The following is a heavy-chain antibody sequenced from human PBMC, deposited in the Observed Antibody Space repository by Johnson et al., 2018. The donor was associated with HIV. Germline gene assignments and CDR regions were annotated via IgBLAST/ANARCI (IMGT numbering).Heavy chain of an antibody. CDR3: ATSTASDAVDI. Sequence: EQLVESGGGLVQPGGSLRLSCAASGFTFSSYWMSWVRQAPGKGLEWVANIKCDGSEKYYVDSVKGRFTISRDNSKNTLYLQMNSLRAEDTAVYYCATSTASDAVDIWGQGTMVTVSS. D-gene: IGHD1-1*01. CDR1: GFTFSSYW. J-gene: IGHJ3*02. V-gene: IGHV3-7*01. CDR2: IKCDGSEK.